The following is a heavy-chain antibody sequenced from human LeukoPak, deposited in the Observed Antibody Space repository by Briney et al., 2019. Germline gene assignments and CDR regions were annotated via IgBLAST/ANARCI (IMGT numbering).Heavy chain of an antibody. CDR3: AKNRAAMVRGVTNAFDI. CDR2: ISGSGGST. CDR1: GFTFSSYA. J-gene: IGHJ3*02. V-gene: IGHV3-23*01. Sequence: GGSLRLSCAASGFTFSSYAMSWVRQAPGKGLEWVSAISGSGGSTYYADSVKGRFTISRDNSKNTLYLQMNSLRAEDTAVYYCAKNRAAMVRGVTNAFDIWGHGTMVTVSS. D-gene: IGHD3-10*01.